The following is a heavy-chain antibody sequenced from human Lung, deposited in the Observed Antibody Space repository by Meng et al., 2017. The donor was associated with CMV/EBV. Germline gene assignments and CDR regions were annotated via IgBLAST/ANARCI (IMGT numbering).Heavy chain of an antibody. CDR2: IYYSGST. D-gene: IGHD2-15*01. Sequence: TVSGDSISSSAHYWTWIRQHPGKGLELIGYIYYSGSTYSNPSLKSRVTISVETSKNQFSLRLISVTAADTAVYYCARLGGFLNWFDPWGQGTLVTVSS. CDR3: ARLGGFLNWFDP. CDR1: GDSISSSAHY. V-gene: IGHV4-31*03. J-gene: IGHJ5*02.